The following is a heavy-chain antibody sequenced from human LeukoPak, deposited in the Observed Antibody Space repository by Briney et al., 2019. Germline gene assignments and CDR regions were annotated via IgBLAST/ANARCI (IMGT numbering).Heavy chain of an antibody. V-gene: IGHV4-61*02. D-gene: IGHD1-26*01. J-gene: IGHJ4*02. CDR2: IYTSGST. CDR1: GGSISSGSYY. CDR3: ARYVGAFDY. Sequence: SETLSLTCTVSGGSISSGSYYWSWTRQPAGKGLEWIGRIYTSGSTNYNPSLKSRVTISVDTSKNQFSLKLSSVTAADTAVYYCARYVGAFDYWGQGTLVTVSS.